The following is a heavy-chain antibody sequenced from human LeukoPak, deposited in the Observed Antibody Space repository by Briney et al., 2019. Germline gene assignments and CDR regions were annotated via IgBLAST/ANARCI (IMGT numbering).Heavy chain of an antibody. Sequence: GGSLRLSCAASGFTVSSSYMTWVRQAPGKGLEWVSVLSSGGTTYYADSVKGRFTISRDNSQNTLYLQMNSLRADDTAVYYCAKGLPTYSSSWYDYWGQGTLVTVSS. CDR2: LSSGGTT. J-gene: IGHJ4*02. CDR3: AKGLPTYSSSWYDY. V-gene: IGHV3-53*01. CDR1: GFTVSSSY. D-gene: IGHD6-13*01.